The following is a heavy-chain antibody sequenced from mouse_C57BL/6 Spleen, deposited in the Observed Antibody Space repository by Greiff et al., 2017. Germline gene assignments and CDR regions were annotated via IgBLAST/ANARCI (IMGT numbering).Heavy chain of an antibody. D-gene: IGHD1-1*01. Sequence: QVQLQQPGAELVRPGSSVKLSCKASGYTFTSYWMDWVKQRPGQGLEWIGNIYPSDSETHYNQKFKDKATLTVDKSSSTAYMQLSSLTSEDSAVYYCARRGCGSSFDYWGQGTTLTVSS. J-gene: IGHJ2*01. CDR1: GYTFTSYW. CDR3: ARRGCGSSFDY. CDR2: IYPSDSET. V-gene: IGHV1-61*01.